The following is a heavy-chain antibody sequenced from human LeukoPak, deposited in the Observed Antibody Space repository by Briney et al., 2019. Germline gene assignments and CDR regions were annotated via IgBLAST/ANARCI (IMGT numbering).Heavy chain of an antibody. J-gene: IGHJ3*02. V-gene: IGHV3-21*01. Sequence: PGGSLRLSCAASGFTSSSYSMNWVRQAPGKGLEWVSSIGGSSSSIYYADSVKGRFTISRDNAKNSLYLQMNSLRAEDTAVYYCARELQGEAFDIWGQGTMVTVSS. CDR3: ARELQGEAFDI. CDR1: GFTSSSYS. CDR2: IGGSSSSI.